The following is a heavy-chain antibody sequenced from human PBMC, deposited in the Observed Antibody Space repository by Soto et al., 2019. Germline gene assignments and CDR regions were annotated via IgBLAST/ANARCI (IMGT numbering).Heavy chain of an antibody. D-gene: IGHD6-13*01. Sequence: SETLSLTCAVYGGSFSGYYWSWIRQPPGKGLEWIGEINHSGSTNYNPSLKSRVTISVDTSKNQFSLKLSSVTAADTAVYYCARGLGAAAPYYYGMDVWGQGTTVTVSS. V-gene: IGHV4-34*01. J-gene: IGHJ6*02. CDR1: GGSFSGYY. CDR2: INHSGST. CDR3: ARGLGAAAPYYYGMDV.